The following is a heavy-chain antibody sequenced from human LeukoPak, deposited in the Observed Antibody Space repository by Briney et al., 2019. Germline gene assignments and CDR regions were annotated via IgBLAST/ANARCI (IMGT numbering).Heavy chain of an antibody. V-gene: IGHV3-48*01. D-gene: IGHD6-13*01. CDR3: ARDGYLFASGVDV. J-gene: IGHJ6*02. Sequence: GGSLRLSCAASGFTFSSYSMNWVRQAPGRGLEWVSYISSSSSTIYYADSVKGRFTISRDNAKNSLYLQMNSLRAEDTAVYYCARDGYLFASGVDVWGQGTTVTVSS. CDR2: ISSSSSTI. CDR1: GFTFSSYS.